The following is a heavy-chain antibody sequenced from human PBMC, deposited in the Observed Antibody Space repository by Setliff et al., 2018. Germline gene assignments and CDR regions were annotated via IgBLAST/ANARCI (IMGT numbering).Heavy chain of an antibody. CDR3: AIPSSGNFYFDY. V-gene: IGHV1-69*13. Sequence: ASVKVSCKAPGGTFSSYAITWVRQAPGQGLEWMGGIIPIFGTAKYAQKFQGRVTITADQSMRTAYMELSSLRSEDTAVYYCAIPSSGNFYFDYWGQGTLVTVSS. CDR2: IIPIFGTA. CDR1: GGTFSSYA. D-gene: IGHD1-26*01. J-gene: IGHJ4*02.